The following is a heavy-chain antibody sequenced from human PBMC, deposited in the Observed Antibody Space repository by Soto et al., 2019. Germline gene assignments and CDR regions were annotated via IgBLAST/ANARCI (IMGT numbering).Heavy chain of an antibody. Sequence: ASVKVSCKASGYTFTSYYMHWVRQAPGQGLEWMGIINPSGGSTRYAQKFQGKVTMTRDTSTSTVYMELSSLRSEDTAVYYCARNMVRGFLGGPNWFDPWGQGTLVTVSS. V-gene: IGHV1-46*03. D-gene: IGHD3-10*01. CDR3: ARNMVRGFLGGPNWFDP. J-gene: IGHJ5*02. CDR1: GYTFTSYY. CDR2: INPSGGST.